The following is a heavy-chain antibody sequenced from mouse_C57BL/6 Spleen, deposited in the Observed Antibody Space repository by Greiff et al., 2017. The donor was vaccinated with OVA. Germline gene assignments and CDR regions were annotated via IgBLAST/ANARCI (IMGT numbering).Heavy chain of an antibody. V-gene: IGHV6-6*01. CDR1: GFTFSDAW. CDR2: IRNKANNHAA. J-gene: IGHJ3*01. D-gene: IGHD1-1*01. CDR3: TSLITTVVAPFAY. Sequence: EVNVVESGGGLVQPGGSMKLSCAASGFTFSDAWMDWVRQSPEKGLEWVAEIRNKANNHAAYYAESVKGRFTISRDDSKSSVYLQMNSLRAEDTGIYYCTSLITTVVAPFAYWGQGTLVTVSA.